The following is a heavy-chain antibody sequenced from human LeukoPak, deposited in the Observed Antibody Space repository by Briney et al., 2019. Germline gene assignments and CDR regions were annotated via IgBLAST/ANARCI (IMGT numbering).Heavy chain of an antibody. D-gene: IGHD1-7*01. V-gene: IGHV3-7*01. CDR3: ARLMATVTTYDY. CDR1: GFTFRNHW. Sequence: GGSLRLSCAASGFTFRNHWMSWVRQAPGRGLEWVASITPDGSGDYYLDSVKGRFTISRDNAENSLFLQMSSLGAEDTAVYYCARLMATVTTYDYWGQGTLVTVSS. CDR2: ITPDGSGD. J-gene: IGHJ4*02.